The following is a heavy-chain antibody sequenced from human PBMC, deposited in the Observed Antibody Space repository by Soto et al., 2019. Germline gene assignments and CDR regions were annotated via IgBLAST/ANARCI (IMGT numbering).Heavy chain of an antibody. CDR3: ARGVGLYSNYDY. D-gene: IGHD2-2*02. Sequence: QVQLVQSGAEVKKPGASVKVSCKASGYTFTSYAMHWVRQAPGQRLEWMGWINAGNGNTKYSQKFQGRVTITRDTAASTAYMELSSLRSEDTAVYYCARGVGLYSNYDYWGQGTLVTVSS. CDR2: INAGNGNT. V-gene: IGHV1-3*01. J-gene: IGHJ4*02. CDR1: GYTFTSYA.